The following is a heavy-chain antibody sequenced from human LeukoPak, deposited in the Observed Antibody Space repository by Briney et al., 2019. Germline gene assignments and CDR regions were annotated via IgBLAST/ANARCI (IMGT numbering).Heavy chain of an antibody. J-gene: IGHJ4*02. CDR3: VSQSYSGSDNFYFHY. CDR2: ISGSGERT. Sequence: GGSLRLSCVTSGFIFSTYAMSWVRQAPGKGLEWVSIISGSGERTYYADSVKGRLTVSRDNSKNTLYLQMKSLRAEDTAVYYCVSQSYSGSDNFYFHYWGKGTLVAVSS. V-gene: IGHV3-23*01. CDR1: GFIFSTYA. D-gene: IGHD1-26*01.